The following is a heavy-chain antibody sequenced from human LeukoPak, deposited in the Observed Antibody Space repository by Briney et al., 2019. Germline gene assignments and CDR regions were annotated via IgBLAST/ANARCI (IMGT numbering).Heavy chain of an antibody. CDR3: AKHTGYSYGHFDY. Sequence: LPGGSLRLSCAASGFTFSSYWMPWVRQAPGKGLVWVSRINSDGSSTSYADSVKGRFTISRDNAKNTLYLQMNSLRAEDTAVYYCAKHTGYSYGHFDYWGQGTLVTVFS. V-gene: IGHV3-74*01. CDR2: INSDGSST. J-gene: IGHJ4*02. D-gene: IGHD5-18*01. CDR1: GFTFSSYW.